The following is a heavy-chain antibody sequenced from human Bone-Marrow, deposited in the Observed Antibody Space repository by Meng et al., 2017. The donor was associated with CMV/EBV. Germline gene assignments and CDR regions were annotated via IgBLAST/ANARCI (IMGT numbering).Heavy chain of an antibody. CDR1: TFSSYS. V-gene: IGHV3-21*01. Sequence: TFSSYSMNWVRPAPGKGLAWVSSISSSSSYIYYADSVKGRFTISRDNAKNSLYLQMNSLRAEDTAVYYCARDSLGYYGSGSYGTFDLWGRGTLVTVSS. D-gene: IGHD3-10*01. J-gene: IGHJ2*01. CDR2: ISSSSSYI. CDR3: ARDSLGYYGSGSYGTFDL.